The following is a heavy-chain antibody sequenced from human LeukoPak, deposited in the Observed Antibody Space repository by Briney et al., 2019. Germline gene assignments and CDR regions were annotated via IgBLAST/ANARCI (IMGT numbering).Heavy chain of an antibody. CDR3: AKSVYHSGNY. CDR1: GFTISTYG. D-gene: IGHD3-10*01. J-gene: IGHJ4*02. CDR2: ISGGTT. Sequence: PGGSLRLSCAASGFTISTYGMSWVRQAPGKGLEWVSSISGGTTYYADSVKARFTISRDNSKNTVSLQMNSLRAEDTAVYYCAKSVYHSGNYWGQGTLVTVSS. V-gene: IGHV3-23*01.